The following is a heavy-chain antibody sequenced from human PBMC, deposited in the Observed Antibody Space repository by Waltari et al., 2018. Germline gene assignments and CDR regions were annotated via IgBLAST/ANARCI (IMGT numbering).Heavy chain of an antibody. Sequence: EVQLVESGGGVVRPGGSLRLSCAASGFTFDDYGMSWVRQAPGKGLEWVSGINWNGGSTGYAAPGKGRFTISRDNAKNSLYLQMNSLRAEDTALYHCARCPSWYEGWGIDYWGQGTLVTVSS. V-gene: IGHV3-20*01. CDR3: ARCPSWYEGWGIDY. CDR2: INWNGGST. CDR1: GFTFDDYG. D-gene: IGHD6-13*01. J-gene: IGHJ4*02.